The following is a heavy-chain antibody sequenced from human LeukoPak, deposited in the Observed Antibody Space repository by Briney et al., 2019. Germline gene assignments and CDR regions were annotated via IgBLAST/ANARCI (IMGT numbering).Heavy chain of an antibody. J-gene: IGHJ5*02. CDR3: ARHGGTYSSSWEYWFDP. V-gene: IGHV4-39*01. Sequence: PSETLSLTCTVSGGXISSSSYYWGWIRQPPGKGLEWIGSIYYSGSTYYNPSLKSRVTISVDTSKNQFSLKLSSVTAADTAVYYCARHGGTYSSSWEYWFDPWGQGTLVTVSS. D-gene: IGHD6-13*01. CDR1: GGXISSSSYY. CDR2: IYYSGST.